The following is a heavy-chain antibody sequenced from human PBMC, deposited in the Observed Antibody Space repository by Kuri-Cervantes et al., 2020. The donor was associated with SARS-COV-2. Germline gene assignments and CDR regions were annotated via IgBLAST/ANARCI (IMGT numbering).Heavy chain of an antibody. CDR3: ARDFGRYCSSTSCYVLDV. CDR1: GVTFSSYW. J-gene: IGHJ6*04. Sequence: GGSLRLSCAASGVTFSSYWMSWVRQAPGKGLEWVSSISSSSSYIYYADSVKGRFTISRDNAKNSLYLQMNSLRAEDTAVYYCARDFGRYCSSTSCYVLDVWGKGTTVTVSS. V-gene: IGHV3-21*01. D-gene: IGHD2-2*01. CDR2: ISSSSSYI.